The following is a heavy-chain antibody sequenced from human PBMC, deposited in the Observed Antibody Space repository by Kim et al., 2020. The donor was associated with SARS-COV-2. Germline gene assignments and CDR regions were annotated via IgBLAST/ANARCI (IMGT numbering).Heavy chain of an antibody. J-gene: IGHJ4*02. V-gene: IGHV4-59*08. CDR3: ARHIGGSGSYYNDY. D-gene: IGHD3-10*01. Sequence: NPSLKSRVTISVDTSKNQFSLKLSSVTAADTAVYYCARHIGGSGSYYNDYWGQGTLVTVSS.